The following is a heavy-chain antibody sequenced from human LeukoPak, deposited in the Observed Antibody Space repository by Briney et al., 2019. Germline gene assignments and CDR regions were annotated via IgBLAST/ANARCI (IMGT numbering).Heavy chain of an antibody. CDR1: GFTFSSYE. CDR3: ARVVYGDSIDY. J-gene: IGHJ4*02. D-gene: IGHD4-17*01. Sequence: GGSLRLSCAASGFTFSSYEMNWVRQAPGKGLEWVSYISSSGCTIYYADSVKGRFTISRDNAKNSLYLQMNSLRAEDTAVYYCARVVYGDSIDYWGQGTLVTVSS. CDR2: ISSSGCTI. V-gene: IGHV3-48*03.